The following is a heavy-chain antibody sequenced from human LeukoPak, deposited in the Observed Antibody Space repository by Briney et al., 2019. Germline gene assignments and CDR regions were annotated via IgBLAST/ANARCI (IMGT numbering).Heavy chain of an antibody. J-gene: IGHJ4*02. V-gene: IGHV4-39*01. Sequence: SETLSLTCIVSGGSISSGTYYWGWIRQPPGKGLEWIGSIYYSGSTYYNPSLKSRVTISVDTSKNQFSLKLSSVTAADTAVYYCARQLVGGNSGLGYWGQGTLVTVSS. CDR3: ARQLVGGNSGLGY. D-gene: IGHD4-23*01. CDR2: IYYSGST. CDR1: GGSISSGTYY.